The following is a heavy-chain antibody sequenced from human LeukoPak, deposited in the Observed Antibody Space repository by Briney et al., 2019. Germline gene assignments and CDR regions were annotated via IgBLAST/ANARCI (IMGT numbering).Heavy chain of an antibody. CDR1: GGSFSGYY. CDR2: INHSGST. CDR3: ARGPPASYYDFWSGYYIRTDSRQYYFDY. V-gene: IGHV4-34*01. Sequence: SETLSLTCAVYGGSFSGYYWSWIRQPPGKGLEWIGEINHSGSTNHNPSLKSRVTISVDTSKNQFSLKLSSVTAADTAVYYCARGPPASYYDFWSGYYIRTDSRQYYFDYWGQGTLVTVSS. D-gene: IGHD3-3*01. J-gene: IGHJ4*02.